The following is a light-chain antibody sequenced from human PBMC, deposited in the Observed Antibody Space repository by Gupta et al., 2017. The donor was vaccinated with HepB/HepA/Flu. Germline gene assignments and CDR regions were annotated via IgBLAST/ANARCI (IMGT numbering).Light chain of an antibody. V-gene: IGLV1-36*01. CDR1: SSNIGNNA. CDR3: AEWDDSLNGGV. CDR2: YDD. J-gene: IGLJ2*01. Sequence: QSVLTQPPSVSEAPRQRVTISCSGSSSNIGNNAVNWYQQLPGKAPKLLIYYDDLLPSGVSDRFSGSKSGTSASLAISGLQSEDEADYYCAEWDDSLNGGVFGGGTKLTVL.